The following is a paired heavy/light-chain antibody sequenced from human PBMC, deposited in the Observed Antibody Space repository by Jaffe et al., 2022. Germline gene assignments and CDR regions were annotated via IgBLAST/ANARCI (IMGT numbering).Heavy chain of an antibody. V-gene: IGHV2-70*01. CDR1: GFSLSTSGMC. Sequence: QVTLRESGPALVKPTQTLTLTCTFSGFSLSTSGMCVSWIRQPPGKALEWLALIDWDDDKYYSTSLKTRLTISKDTSKNQVVLTMTNMDPVDTATYYCARTRGDFWSGYYLNRSLQSWYFDLWGRGTLVTVSS. D-gene: IGHD3-3*01. J-gene: IGHJ2*01. CDR2: IDWDDDK. CDR3: ARTRGDFWSGYYLNRSLQSWYFDL.
Light chain of an antibody. CDR3: QQYYSTPLA. V-gene: IGKV4-1*01. CDR2: WAS. J-gene: IGKJ3*01. Sequence: DIVMTQSPDSLAVSLGERATINCKSSQSVLYSSNNKNYLAWYQQKPGQPPKLLIYWASTRESGVPDRFSGSGSGTDFTLTISSLQAEDVAVYYCQQYYSTPLAFGPGTKVDIK. CDR1: QSVLYSSNNKNY.